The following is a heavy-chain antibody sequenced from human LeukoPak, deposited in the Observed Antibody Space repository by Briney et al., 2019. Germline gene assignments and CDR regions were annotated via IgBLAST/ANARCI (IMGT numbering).Heavy chain of an antibody. CDR3: ARAATYFYGSVTYDWFES. CDR1: GFTFSSYW. Sequence: LPGGSLRLSCEASGFTFSSYWMHWVRQIPGKGLMWVSRIESNGLTLYADSVRDRFTISRDNGKNTVYLQMNSLRADDTAVYYCARAATYFYGSVTYDWFESWGQGTLVTVSS. V-gene: IGHV3-74*01. D-gene: IGHD3-10*01. J-gene: IGHJ5*01. CDR2: IESNGLT.